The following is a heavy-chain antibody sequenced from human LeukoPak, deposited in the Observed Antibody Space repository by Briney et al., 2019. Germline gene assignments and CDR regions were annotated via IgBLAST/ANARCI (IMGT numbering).Heavy chain of an antibody. D-gene: IGHD5-24*01. CDR1: GFTFHDFA. J-gene: IGHJ4*02. CDR3: ARGRDGSQSPIDD. Sequence: GGSLRLSCAASGFTFHDFAMHWVRQAPGKGLEWVSGINWDSDNIAYADSVKGRFTISRDNAKNSLYLQMNSLRAEDTAVYYCARGRDGSQSPIDDWGQGTLVTVSS. V-gene: IGHV3-9*01. CDR2: INWDSDNI.